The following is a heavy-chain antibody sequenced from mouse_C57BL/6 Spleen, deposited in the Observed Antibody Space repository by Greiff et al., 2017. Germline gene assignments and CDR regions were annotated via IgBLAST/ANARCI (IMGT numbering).Heavy chain of an antibody. CDR3: ARSSDYDGVSFAY. D-gene: IGHD2-4*01. Sequence: VHVKQSGPELVKPGASVKISCKASGYSFTDYNMNWVKQSNGKSLEWIGVINPNYGTTSYNQKFKGKATLTVDQSSSTAYMQLNSLTSEDSAVYYCARSSDYDGVSFAYWGQGTLVTVSA. J-gene: IGHJ3*01. CDR2: INPNYGTT. V-gene: IGHV1-39*01. CDR1: GYSFTDYN.